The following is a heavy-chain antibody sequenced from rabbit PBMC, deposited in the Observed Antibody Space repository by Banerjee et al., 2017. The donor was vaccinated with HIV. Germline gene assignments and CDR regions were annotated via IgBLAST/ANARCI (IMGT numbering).Heavy chain of an antibody. Sequence: QLKETGGGLVQPGGSLTLSCKASGFDLTNDYMTWVRQAPGKGLEWIGYIDPVFGSTNYASWVNGRFTISSDNAQNTVDLQMNSLTAVDRATYFCARYAYSYDDYGDYWYDFNLWGQGTLVTVS. J-gene: IGHJ4*01. CDR1: GFDLTNDY. D-gene: IGHD2-1*01. CDR3: ARYAYSYDDYGDYWYDFNL. CDR2: IDPVFGST. V-gene: IGHV1S7*01.